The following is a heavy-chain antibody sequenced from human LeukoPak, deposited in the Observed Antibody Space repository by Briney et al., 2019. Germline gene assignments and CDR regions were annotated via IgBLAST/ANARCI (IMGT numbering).Heavy chain of an antibody. Sequence: SETLSLTCVVYGGSFSGYYWSWIRQPPGKGLEWIGEINHRGSTNYNPSLKSRVTISVDTSKNQFSLKLSSVTAADTAVYYCASVSTPHIAADSKVVPFDYWGQGTLVTVSS. J-gene: IGHJ4*02. V-gene: IGHV4-34*01. CDR2: INHRGST. CDR3: ASVSTPHIAADSKVVPFDY. D-gene: IGHD6-13*01. CDR1: GGSFSGYY.